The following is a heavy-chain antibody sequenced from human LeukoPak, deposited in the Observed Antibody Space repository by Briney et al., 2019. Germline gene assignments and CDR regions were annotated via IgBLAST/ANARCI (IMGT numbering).Heavy chain of an antibody. CDR2: FRYDGNHE. CDR3: ASRPTGFDWVPFDY. D-gene: IGHD5-12*01. J-gene: IGHJ4*02. Sequence: GGSLSLSCAASGFTFSNYVIHWVRQPPGTGLEWVAFFRYDGNHEYYADSVKGRFTFSRDHSKNTLLLQMNSLRTQDTAVYYRASRPTGFDWVPFDYWGEGSLVTVSS. CDR1: GFTFSNYV. V-gene: IGHV3-30*02.